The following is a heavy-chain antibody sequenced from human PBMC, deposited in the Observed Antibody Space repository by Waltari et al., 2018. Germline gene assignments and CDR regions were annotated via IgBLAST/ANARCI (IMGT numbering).Heavy chain of an antibody. CDR2: ISAGTRST. CDR1: GYTFTNYA. J-gene: IGHJ4*02. V-gene: IGHV1-3*01. Sequence: QVQLVQSGAEVRKPGASVNVSCASYGYTFTNYAIHWLRQAPGQRLEWMGWISAGTRSTKYSQKFQGRVTFTRDTSANTAYMEVTGLRSEDTALYYCARSSAILRFLDWGQGTLVTVSS. CDR3: ARSSAILRFLD. D-gene: IGHD4-17*01.